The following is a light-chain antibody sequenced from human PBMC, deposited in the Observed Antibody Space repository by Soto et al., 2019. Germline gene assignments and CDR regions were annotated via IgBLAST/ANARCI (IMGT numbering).Light chain of an antibody. CDR2: AAS. J-gene: IGKJ1*01. CDR1: QSISSY. CDR3: QQSYSTSWT. Sequence: DIQMTQSPSSLSASVGDRVTITCRASQSISSYLNWYQQKPGKAPKLLIYAASSLQSGVPSRFSGSGSGTDFTLTIRSLQPEDFANYYCQQSYSTSWTFGQGTKVDIK. V-gene: IGKV1-39*01.